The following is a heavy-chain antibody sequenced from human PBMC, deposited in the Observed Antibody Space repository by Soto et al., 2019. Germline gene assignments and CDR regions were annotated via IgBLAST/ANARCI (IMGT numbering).Heavy chain of an antibody. V-gene: IGHV3-13*01. D-gene: IGHD6-13*01. Sequence: GGSLRLSCAASGFTFSRYDMHWVRQATGKGLEWVSVIGMTGDTNYSVSVKGRFTISRENAKNSLYLQMNSLRAGDTAVYYCARGGYSSSDYYYYGMDVWGQGTTVTVSS. CDR3: ARGGYSSSDYYYYGMDV. CDR1: GFTFSRYD. J-gene: IGHJ6*02. CDR2: IGMTGDT.